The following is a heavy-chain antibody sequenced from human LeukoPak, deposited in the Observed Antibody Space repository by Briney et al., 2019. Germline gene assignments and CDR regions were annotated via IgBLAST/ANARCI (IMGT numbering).Heavy chain of an antibody. CDR1: GFTVSSND. J-gene: IGHJ4*02. V-gene: IGHV3-53*01. CDR3: AIYESSGYYNY. CDR2: IYSGGRT. D-gene: IGHD3-22*01. Sequence: GGSLRLSSAASGFTVSSNDMSWVRPAPGKGLVWVSVIYSGGRTFYAESVKGRFTISRDNSKNTLYLQMNRLSAEDTAVYYCAIYESSGYYNYWGQGTLVTVSS.